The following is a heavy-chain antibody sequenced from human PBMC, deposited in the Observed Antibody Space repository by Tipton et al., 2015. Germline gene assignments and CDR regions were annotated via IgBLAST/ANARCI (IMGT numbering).Heavy chain of an antibody. CDR3: AIGAGNSTTWHFVY. J-gene: IGHJ4*02. V-gene: IGHV3-53*01. D-gene: IGHD6-13*01. CDR1: GFNVSSNY. Sequence: SLRLSCAASGFNVSSNYMSWVRQAPGKGLEWVSVIYSIGITYYADSVKGRFTISRDNSKNTLYVQMNSLRVEDTAVYYCAIGAGNSTTWHFVYCGQGSLFSVSS. CDR2: IYSIGIT.